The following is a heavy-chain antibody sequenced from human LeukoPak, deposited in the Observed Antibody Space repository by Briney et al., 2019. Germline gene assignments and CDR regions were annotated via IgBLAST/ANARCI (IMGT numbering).Heavy chain of an antibody. J-gene: IGHJ6*02. CDR3: ARAGQVGAVDV. D-gene: IGHD1-26*01. V-gene: IGHV3-74*01. Sequence: GGSLRLSCAASGFTFSSYWMHWVRQAPGKGLVWVSRINSDGSSTSYADSVKGRFTISRDNAKNTLYLQMNSLRAEDTAVYYCARAGQVGAVDVWGQGTTVTVSS. CDR2: INSDGSST. CDR1: GFTFSSYW.